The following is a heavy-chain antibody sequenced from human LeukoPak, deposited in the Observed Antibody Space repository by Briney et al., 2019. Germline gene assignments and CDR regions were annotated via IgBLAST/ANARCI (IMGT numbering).Heavy chain of an antibody. CDR1: SGSVSSSNYY. CDR2: IYTSGST. J-gene: IGHJ5*02. V-gene: IGHV4-61*02. CDR3: ARHYGSGMDYFDP. Sequence: SETLSLTCTVSSGSVSSSNYYWSWIRQPAGKGLEWIGRIYTSGSTNYNPSLNSRVTISVDTSKNQCSLKLTSVTAADTAVYYCARHYGSGMDYFDPWGQGTLVTVSS. D-gene: IGHD3-10*01.